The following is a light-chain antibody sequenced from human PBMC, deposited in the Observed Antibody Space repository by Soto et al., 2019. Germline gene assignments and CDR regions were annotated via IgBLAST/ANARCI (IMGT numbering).Light chain of an antibody. Sequence: EILMTQSPATLSASPGERATLSCRASQSVSSNLAWYQQRPGQTPRLLIYDASTRATGMPARLSGSGSGTEFTLTISSLQSEDFAVYYCQQYNSWPRTFGQGTKVEIK. CDR3: QQYNSWPRT. CDR1: QSVSSN. V-gene: IGKV3D-15*01. CDR2: DAS. J-gene: IGKJ1*01.